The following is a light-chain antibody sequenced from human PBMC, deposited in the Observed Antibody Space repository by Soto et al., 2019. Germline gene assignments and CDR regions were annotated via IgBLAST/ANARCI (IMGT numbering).Light chain of an antibody. V-gene: IGLV1-44*01. CDR2: SNN. J-gene: IGLJ2*01. CDR1: SSNIGSNT. CDR3: SAWDDSLNGVV. Sequence: QSVLTQPPSASGTPGQRVTISCSGSSSNIGSNTVNWYQQLPGTAPKLLIYSNNQRPSGVPDRCSGSKSGTSASLAIIGLQSEDEAADYCSAWDDSLNGVVFGGGTKLTVL.